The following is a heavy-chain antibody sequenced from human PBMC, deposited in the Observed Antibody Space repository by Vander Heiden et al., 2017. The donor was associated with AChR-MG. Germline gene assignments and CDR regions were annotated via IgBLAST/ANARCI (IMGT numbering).Heavy chain of an antibody. J-gene: IGHJ5*02. Sequence: QVQLVQSGAEVKKPGASVKVSCKASGYTFTSYAMHWVGQGPGQRLEWMGWINAGNGNTKYSQKFQGRVTITRDTSASTAYMELSSLRSEDTAVYYCARGKWLGGGWFDPWGQGTLVTVSS. CDR1: GYTFTSYA. CDR3: ARGKWLGGGWFDP. V-gene: IGHV1-3*01. CDR2: INAGNGNT. D-gene: IGHD6-19*01.